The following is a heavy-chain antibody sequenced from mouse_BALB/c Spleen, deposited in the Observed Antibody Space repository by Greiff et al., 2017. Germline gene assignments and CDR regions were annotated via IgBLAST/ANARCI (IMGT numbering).Heavy chain of an antibody. D-gene: IGHD2-10*01. V-gene: IGHV1-14*01. Sequence: EVQLQQSGPELVKPGASVKMSCKASGYTFTSYVMHWVKQKPGQGLEWIGYINPYNDGTKYNEKFKGKATLTSDKSSSTAYMELSSLTSEDSAVYYCARPSYYVNPVYAMDYWGQGTSVTVSS. CDR2: INPYNDGT. CDR1: GYTFTSYV. J-gene: IGHJ4*01. CDR3: ARPSYYVNPVYAMDY.